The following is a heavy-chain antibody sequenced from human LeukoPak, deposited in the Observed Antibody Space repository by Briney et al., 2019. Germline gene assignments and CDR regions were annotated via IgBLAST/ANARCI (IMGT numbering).Heavy chain of an antibody. CDR3: ARERRYCSGGSCYTPSGGMDV. V-gene: IGHV1-18*01. CDR2: ISGYNGNT. CDR1: GSTFTSNG. D-gene: IGHD2-15*01. J-gene: IGHJ6*02. Sequence: ASVKVSCQTSGSTFTSNGISWVRQAPGQGLEWMGWISGYNGNTNYVQNLQGRVTMTTDTSTSTAYMELRSLRSDDTAVYYCARERRYCSGGSCYTPSGGMDVWGQGTTVTVSS.